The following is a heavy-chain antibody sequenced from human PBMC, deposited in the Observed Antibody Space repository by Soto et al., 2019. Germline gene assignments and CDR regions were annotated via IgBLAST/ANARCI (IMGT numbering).Heavy chain of an antibody. Sequence: QVQLVESGGGVVQPGRSLRLSCAASGFTFSSYAMHWVRQAPGKGLEWVAVISYDGSNKYYADSVKGRFTISRDNSKNTLYLQMNSLRAEDTAVYYCARDGSSGWSIDYWGQGTLVTVSS. CDR3: ARDGSSGWSIDY. D-gene: IGHD6-19*01. CDR1: GFTFSSYA. J-gene: IGHJ4*02. V-gene: IGHV3-30-3*01. CDR2: ISYDGSNK.